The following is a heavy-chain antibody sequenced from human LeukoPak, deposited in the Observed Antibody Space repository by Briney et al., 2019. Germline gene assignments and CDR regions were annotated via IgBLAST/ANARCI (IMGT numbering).Heavy chain of an antibody. V-gene: IGHV3-7*01. CDR2: MKYNGSVE. J-gene: IGHJ5*02. CDR1: GFTFSSYW. Sequence: GGSLRLSCTASGFTFSSYWMNWVRQAPGKGLEWVARMKYNGSVESYADSVRGRFTISRDNAKNSLCLQMNSLRSEDTAVYYCARDFVLGQPLVALDPWGQGTLVTVSS. D-gene: IGHD2-2*01. CDR3: ARDFVLGQPLVALDP.